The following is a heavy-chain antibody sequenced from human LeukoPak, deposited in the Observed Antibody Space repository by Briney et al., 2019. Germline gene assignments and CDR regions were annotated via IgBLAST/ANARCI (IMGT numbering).Heavy chain of an antibody. J-gene: IGHJ4*02. CDR2: IYYSGST. CDR3: ARGRYGSGGYYFDY. D-gene: IGHD3-10*01. CDR1: GGSISSGDYY. V-gene: IGHV4-30-4*01. Sequence: PSETLSLTCTVSGGSISSGDYYWSWIRQPPGKGLEWIGYIYYSGSTYYNPSLNSRVTISVDTSKNQFSLKLSSVTAADTAVYYCARGRYGSGGYYFDYWGQGTLVTVSS.